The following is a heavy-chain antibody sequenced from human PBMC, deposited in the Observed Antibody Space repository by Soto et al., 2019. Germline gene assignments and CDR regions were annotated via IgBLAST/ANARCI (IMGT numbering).Heavy chain of an antibody. J-gene: IGHJ4*02. D-gene: IGHD3-3*01. CDR1: GFIFSEQG. Sequence: QVQLVESGGGVVQPGRSLRLSCATSGFIFSEQGIHWVRQAPGKGLEWVAFMWPDGSGEVYVDSVRGRFKISRDNVKNMVFLQMDSLTAEDTAVYYGVREGEIGEWNFDYWGQGTLVTVSS. CDR3: VREGEIGEWNFDY. CDR2: MWPDGSGE. V-gene: IGHV3-33*01.